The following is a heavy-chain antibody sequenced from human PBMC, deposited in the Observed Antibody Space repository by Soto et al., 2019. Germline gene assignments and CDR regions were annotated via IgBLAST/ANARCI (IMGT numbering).Heavy chain of an antibody. D-gene: IGHD1-1*01. CDR3: GKAWAAPGGFDY. Sequence: QLQLQESGPGLVKPSETLSLTCTVSGGSISSSSYYWGWIRQPPGKGLEWIGSIYYSGSTYYNPSLKSRVTMSVDTSKNQFSLKLSSVTAADTAVYYCGKAWAAPGGFDYWGQGTLVTVSS. J-gene: IGHJ4*02. CDR1: GGSISSSSYY. V-gene: IGHV4-39*01. CDR2: IYYSGST.